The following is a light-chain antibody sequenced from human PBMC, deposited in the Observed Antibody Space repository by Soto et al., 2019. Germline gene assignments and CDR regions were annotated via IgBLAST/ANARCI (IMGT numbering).Light chain of an antibody. V-gene: IGLV2-8*01. Sequence: QSALTQPPSASGSPGQSVTISCTGTSRDVGGYNYVSWYQQHPGKAPKLMIYEVSKRPSGVPDRFSGSKSGNTASLTVSGLQAEDEADYYCSSYAGSNNQGVFGTGTKVTVL. J-gene: IGLJ1*01. CDR1: SRDVGGYNY. CDR3: SSYAGSNNQGV. CDR2: EVS.